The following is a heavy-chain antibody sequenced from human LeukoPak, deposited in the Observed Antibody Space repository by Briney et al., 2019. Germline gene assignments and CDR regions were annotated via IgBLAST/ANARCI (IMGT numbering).Heavy chain of an antibody. J-gene: IGHJ4*02. CDR1: RFTFSNYA. V-gene: IGHV3-23*01. Sequence: GGSLRLSCAAPRFTFSNYAMSWVRQAPGKGLGWVSDISGSGGSTYYADSVKGRFTISRDNSKNTLYLQMNSLNAENKAVYYCAKDPCSCSVPSSYSLNNWGQGTLVPVSS. CDR2: ISGSGGST. D-gene: IGHD2-2*01. CDR3: AKDPCSCSVPSSYSLNN.